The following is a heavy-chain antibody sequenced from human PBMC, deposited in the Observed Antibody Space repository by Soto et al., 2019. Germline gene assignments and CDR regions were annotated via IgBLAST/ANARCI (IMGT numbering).Heavy chain of an antibody. D-gene: IGHD3-10*01. V-gene: IGHV1-69*01. CDR1: GGTFSSYA. CDR3: ASAFTIVRGVIIEYYYYGMHV. CDR2: IIPIFGTA. J-gene: IGHJ6*02. Sequence: QVQLVQSGAEVKKPGSSVKVSCKASGGTFSSYAISWVRQAPGQGLEWMGGIIPIFGTANYAQKFQGRVTINADESTSTAYMELSSRRSEDTAVYYCASAFTIVRGVIIEYYYYGMHVWCQGTTVTVS.